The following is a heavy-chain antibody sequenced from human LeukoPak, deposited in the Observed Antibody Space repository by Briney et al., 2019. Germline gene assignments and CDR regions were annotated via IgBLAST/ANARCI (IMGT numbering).Heavy chain of an antibody. V-gene: IGHV1-24*01. CDR2: FDPEDGET. D-gene: IGHD2-15*01. CDR3: ARDVGVAVYYMDV. J-gene: IGHJ6*03. CDR1: GYTLTELS. Sequence: ASVKVSCKVSGYTLTELSMHWVRQAPGKGLEWMGGFDPEDGETIYAQKFQGRVTMTRDTSTSTVYMELSSLRSEDTAVYYCARDVGVAVYYMDVWGKGTTVTVSS.